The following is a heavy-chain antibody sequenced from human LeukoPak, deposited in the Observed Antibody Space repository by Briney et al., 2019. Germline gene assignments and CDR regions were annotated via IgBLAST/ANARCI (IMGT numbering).Heavy chain of an antibody. CDR3: ARRAGDYSHPYYY. D-gene: IGHD3-22*01. Sequence: GGSLRLSCTVSGFTVSSNSMSWVRQAPGKGLEWVSFIYSGGSTQYSDSVKGRFTISRDNSKNTLYLQMNSLRAEDTAVYYCARRAGDYSHPYYYWGQGTLVTVSS. J-gene: IGHJ4*02. CDR2: IYSGGST. CDR1: GFTVSSNS. V-gene: IGHV3-53*01.